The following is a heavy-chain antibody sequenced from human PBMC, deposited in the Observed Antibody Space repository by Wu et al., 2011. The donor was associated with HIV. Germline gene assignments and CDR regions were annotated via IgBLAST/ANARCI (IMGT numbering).Heavy chain of an antibody. Sequence: EWMEGSIPIFGTANYAXKFQGRVTITTDESTSTAYMELSSLRSEDTAVYFCAXGGPTYNYYYYGLDVWGPGTTVTVSS. D-gene: IGHD1-26*01. J-gene: IGHJ6*02. V-gene: IGHV1-69*05. CDR3: AXGGPTYNYYYYGLDV. CDR2: SIPIFGTA.